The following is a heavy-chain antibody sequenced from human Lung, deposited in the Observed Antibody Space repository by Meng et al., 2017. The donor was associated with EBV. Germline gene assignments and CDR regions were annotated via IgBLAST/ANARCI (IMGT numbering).Heavy chain of an antibody. J-gene: IGHJ4*02. CDR1: GGSFSTYY. V-gene: IGHV4-34*09. CDR2: INHGGST. Sequence: QGRMQESGPGLVKPSRTLSLTCTVYGGSFSTYYGSWLRQSPGKGLAWIGEINHGGSTNYNPSLKSRVTISVEKSKNQFSLKLSSVTAADTAVYYCARGVSDTAMVPYYFDYWGQGTLVTVSS. D-gene: IGHD5-18*01. CDR3: ARGVSDTAMVPYYFDY.